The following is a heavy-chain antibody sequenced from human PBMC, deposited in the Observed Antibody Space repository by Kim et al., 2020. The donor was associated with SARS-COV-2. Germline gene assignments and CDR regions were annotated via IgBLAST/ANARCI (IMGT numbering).Heavy chain of an antibody. D-gene: IGHD5-12*01. CDR3: VGGAGWLPDY. V-gene: IGHV4-59*09. J-gene: IGHJ4*02. Sequence: GSTKSNPSLKSRVTISLYTSKNQFSLKLSPATAADTAVYYCVGGAGWLPDYWGQGTLVTVSS. CDR2: GST.